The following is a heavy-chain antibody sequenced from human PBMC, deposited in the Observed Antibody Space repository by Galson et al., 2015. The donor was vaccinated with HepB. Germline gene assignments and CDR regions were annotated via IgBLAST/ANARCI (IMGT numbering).Heavy chain of an antibody. CDR2: ISYDGNNK. V-gene: IGHV3-30-3*01. Sequence: SLRLSCAASGFTFTNFAMHWVRQAPGKGLEWVAIISYDGNNKNYADSVKGRFTISRDISKNTLYLQMNSLRAGDTAVCYCARDPVDTNGYYNSFDQWGQGTLVTVSS. D-gene: IGHD3-22*01. CDR1: GFTFTNFA. CDR3: ARDPVDTNGYYNSFDQ. J-gene: IGHJ4*02.